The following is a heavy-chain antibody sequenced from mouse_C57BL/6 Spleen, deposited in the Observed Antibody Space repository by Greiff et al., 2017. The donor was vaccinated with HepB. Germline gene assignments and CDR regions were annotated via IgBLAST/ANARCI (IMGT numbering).Heavy chain of an antibody. CDR3: ARMAGTVYYFDY. J-gene: IGHJ2*01. CDR2: IDPSDSYT. D-gene: IGHD4-1*01. V-gene: IGHV1-50*01. Sequence: QVQLQQPGAELVKPGASVKLSCKASGYTFTSYWMQWVKQRPGQGLEWIGEIDPSDSYTNYNQKFKGKATLTVDTSSSTAYMQLSSLTSEDSAVYYCARMAGTVYYFDYWGQGTTLTVSS. CDR1: GYTFTSYW.